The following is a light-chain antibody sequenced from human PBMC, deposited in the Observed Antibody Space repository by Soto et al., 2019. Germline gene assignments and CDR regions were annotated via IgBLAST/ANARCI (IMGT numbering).Light chain of an antibody. CDR3: GTWDTSLGGGL. V-gene: IGLV1-51*01. CDR2: YDN. Sequence: QSVLTQPPSVSAAAGQTVTISCSGSGSNIGSKYVSWYQQVPGAVPKLLIYYDNRRPSGIPDRFSGSKSGTSATLGITGLQTGDEADYYCGTWDTSLGGGLFGGGTKLTVL. CDR1: GSNIGSKY. J-gene: IGLJ2*01.